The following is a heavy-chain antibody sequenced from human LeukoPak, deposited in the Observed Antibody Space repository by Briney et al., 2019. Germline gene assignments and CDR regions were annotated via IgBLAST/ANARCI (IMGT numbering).Heavy chain of an antibody. CDR3: AKAVLSYYDFFPRSHYFDY. Sequence: GGSLRLSCAASGFTFSSYAMSWDRQAPGKGLEWVSPISGSGGSTYYADSVKGRFTISRDNSKNTLYLQMNSLRAEDTAVYYCAKAVLSYYDFFPRSHYFDYWGQGTLVTVSS. V-gene: IGHV3-23*01. CDR2: ISGSGGST. D-gene: IGHD3-3*01. J-gene: IGHJ4*02. CDR1: GFTFSSYA.